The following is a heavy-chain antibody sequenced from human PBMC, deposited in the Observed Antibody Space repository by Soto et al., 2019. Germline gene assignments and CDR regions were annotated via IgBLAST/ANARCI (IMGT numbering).Heavy chain of an antibody. V-gene: IGHV1-69*02. CDR3: ARATMVRGGIDY. Sequence: QVQLVQSGAEVKKPGSSVKVSCKASGGTFSSYTISWVRQAPGQGLEWMGRIIPILGIANYAQKFQGRVTITADKSTSTAYMELSSLRSEDTAVYYCARATMVRGGIDYCGQGTLDTVSS. D-gene: IGHD3-10*01. CDR1: GGTFSSYT. J-gene: IGHJ4*02. CDR2: IIPILGIA.